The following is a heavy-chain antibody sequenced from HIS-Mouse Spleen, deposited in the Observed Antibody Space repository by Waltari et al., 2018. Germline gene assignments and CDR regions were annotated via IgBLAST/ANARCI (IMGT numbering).Heavy chain of an antibody. CDR2: SYYSGST. CDR1: GGSISTYY. Sequence: QVQLQESGPGLVTPSETLSLTCTVSGGSISTYYWSWIRQPPGKGLEWIGYSYYSGSTNYNPSLKSRVTISVDTSKNQFSLKLSSVTAADTAVYYCARVKYSNAFDIWGQGTMVTVSS. CDR3: ARVKYSNAFDI. D-gene: IGHD6-6*01. J-gene: IGHJ3*02. V-gene: IGHV4-59*01.